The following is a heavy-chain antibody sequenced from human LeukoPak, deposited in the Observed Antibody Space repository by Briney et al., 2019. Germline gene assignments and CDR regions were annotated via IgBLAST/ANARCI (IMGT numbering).Heavy chain of an antibody. Sequence: TPGGSLRLSCAASGFIFSDYYMSWIRQAPGKGLEWVSYISSSGSTMYHTDSVKGRFTISRDNSKNTLYVQMNSLRAEDTAVYYCAKKTQWLPTGYFDYWGQGTLVTVSS. J-gene: IGHJ4*02. V-gene: IGHV3-11*01. CDR1: GFIFSDYY. CDR3: AKKTQWLPTGYFDY. CDR2: ISSSGSTM. D-gene: IGHD6-19*01.